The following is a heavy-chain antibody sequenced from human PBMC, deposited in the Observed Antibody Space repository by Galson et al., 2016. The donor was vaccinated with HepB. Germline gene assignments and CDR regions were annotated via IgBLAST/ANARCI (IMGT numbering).Heavy chain of an antibody. J-gene: IGHJ6*03. CDR2: ILGDGDTT. Sequence: SLRLSCAASGFTFSNYAMTWVRQAPGKGLEWVSGILGDGDTTYYADSVKGRFSISRDKSKNTLFLQMNSLTAEDTAVYFCARTSYRECTGTHCVNFRYYYYFMDVWGKGTTVTVSS. V-gene: IGHV3-23*01. D-gene: IGHD2-8*02. CDR1: GFTFSNYA. CDR3: ARTSYRECTGTHCVNFRYYYYFMDV.